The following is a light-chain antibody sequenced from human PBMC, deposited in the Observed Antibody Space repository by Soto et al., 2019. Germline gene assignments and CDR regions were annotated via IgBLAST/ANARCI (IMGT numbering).Light chain of an antibody. V-gene: IGLV2-11*01. J-gene: IGLJ1*01. CDR1: SSDVGAYNY. CDR2: DVS. CDR3: CSYAGSSYV. Sequence: QSALTQPRSVSGSPGQSVTFSCTGTSSDVGAYNYVSWYQHHPGKAPKLMIYDVSKRPSGVPDRFSGSKSGNTASLTISGLQAEDEADYYCCSYAGSSYVFGTGTKLTVL.